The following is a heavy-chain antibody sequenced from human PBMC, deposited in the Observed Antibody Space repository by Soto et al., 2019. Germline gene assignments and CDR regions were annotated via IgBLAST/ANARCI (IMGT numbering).Heavy chain of an antibody. D-gene: IGHD6-19*01. V-gene: IGHV3-11*06. CDR3: AREGSQGIAVAGTYFDY. CDR2: ISSSSSYT. CDR1: GFTFSDYH. Sequence: GGSLRLSCAASGFTFSDYHMSWIRQAPGKGLEWVSYISSSSSYTNYADSVKGRFTISRDNAKNSLYLQMNSLRAEDTAVYYCAREGSQGIAVAGTYFDYWGHGTLVTNSS. J-gene: IGHJ4*01.